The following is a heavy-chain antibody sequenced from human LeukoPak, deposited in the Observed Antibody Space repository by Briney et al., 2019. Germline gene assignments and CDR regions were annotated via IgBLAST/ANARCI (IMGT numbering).Heavy chain of an antibody. CDR1: GRTFSSYA. D-gene: IGHD3-22*01. CDR2: TIPILGIA. CDR3: ARDNGYDSSGYYLN. Sequence: ASVKVSCKASGRTFSSYAISWVRQTPGQGLEWMGRTIPILGIANYAQKFQGRVTNTADKSTSTAYMELSSLRSEDTDVYYCARDNGYDSSGYYLNWGKGTLVTVSS. V-gene: IGHV1-69*04. J-gene: IGHJ4*02.